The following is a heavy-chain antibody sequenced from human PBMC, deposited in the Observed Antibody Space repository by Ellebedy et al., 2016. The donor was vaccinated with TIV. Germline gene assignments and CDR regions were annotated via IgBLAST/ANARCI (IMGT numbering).Heavy chain of an antibody. V-gene: IGHV4-59*08. D-gene: IGHD3-16*01. CDR3: ARARYSYNYGYFDY. Sequence: SETLSLTCAVSGGSIDSYYWSWIRQPPGKGLEWLGYIYYTGSTHYNPSLRSRVTMSLGTSKNQFSLRLSSVTAADTAVYYCARARYSYNYGYFDYWGQGTLVTVSS. CDR1: GGSIDSYY. CDR2: IYYTGST. J-gene: IGHJ4*02.